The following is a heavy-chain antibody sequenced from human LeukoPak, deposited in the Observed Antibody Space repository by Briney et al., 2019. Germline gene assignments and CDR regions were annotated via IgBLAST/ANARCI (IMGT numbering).Heavy chain of an antibody. D-gene: IGHD5-24*01. CDR1: GYTFTSYA. V-gene: IGHV1-3*01. CDR2: INAGNGNT. J-gene: IGHJ3*02. Sequence: ASVKVSCKASGYTFTSYAIHWVRQAPGRRLEWMGWINAGNGNTKYLQKFQGRVTFTRDTAASTAYMELSSLRSEDTAVYYCARGGEDGYNYHPFDIWGQGTMVTVSS. CDR3: ARGGEDGYNYHPFDI.